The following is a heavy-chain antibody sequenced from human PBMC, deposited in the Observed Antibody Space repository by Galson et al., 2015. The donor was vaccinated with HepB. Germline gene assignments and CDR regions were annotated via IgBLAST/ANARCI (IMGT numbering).Heavy chain of an antibody. CDR2: ISASGGIT. V-gene: IGHV3-23*01. J-gene: IGHJ4*02. D-gene: IGHD4-11*01. CDR3: AKGRDYNSAGVDY. CDR1: GFTFSSYG. Sequence: SLRLSCAVSGFTFSSYGMSWVRQAPGKGLEWVSGISASGGITYYGDFVKGRFTISRDNSKNTLYLQMKSLRADDTGVYYCAKGRDYNSAGVDYWGQGTLVTVSS.